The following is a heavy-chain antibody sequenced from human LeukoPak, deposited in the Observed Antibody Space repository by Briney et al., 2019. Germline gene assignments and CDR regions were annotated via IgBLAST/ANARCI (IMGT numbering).Heavy chain of an antibody. D-gene: IGHD2-2*01. CDR2: IYSGGST. CDR1: GFTVSSNS. J-gene: IGHJ4*02. Sequence: PGGSLRLSCAASGFTVSSNSMSWVRQAPGKGLEWVSVIYSGGSTYYADSVKGRFTISRDNSKNTLYLQMNSLRAEDTAVYYCARVRYCSSTSCSNFDYWGQGTLVTVSS. CDR3: ARVRYCSSTSCSNFDY. V-gene: IGHV3-66*02.